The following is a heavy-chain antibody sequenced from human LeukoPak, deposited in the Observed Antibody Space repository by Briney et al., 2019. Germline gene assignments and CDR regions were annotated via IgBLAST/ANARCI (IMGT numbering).Heavy chain of an antibody. CDR2: ISYDGGNE. J-gene: IGHJ4*02. V-gene: IGHV3-30*03. CDR1: GFSFSNLG. D-gene: IGHD1-14*01. Sequence: GGSLRLSCAASGFSFSNLGMHWVRPAPGKGLEWVATISYDGGNEYYADSVKGRFTISRDNSKNTVYLQMNSLRAEDTAVYYCARDRKRQFDYWGQGTLVTVSS. CDR3: ARDRKRQFDY.